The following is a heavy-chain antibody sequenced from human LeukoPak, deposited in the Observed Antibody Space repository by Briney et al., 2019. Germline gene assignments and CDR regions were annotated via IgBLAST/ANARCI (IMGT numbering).Heavy chain of an antibody. Sequence: PSETLSLTCTVSGGSISSSSYYWGWIRQPPGKGQEWVASFSYSGSTYYNPSLKSRVTISVDTSKSQFSLKLSSVTAADTAVYYCARNAVEQQLAYFDYWGQGTLVTVSS. D-gene: IGHD6-13*01. CDR1: GGSISSSSYY. CDR2: FSYSGST. V-gene: IGHV4-39*01. J-gene: IGHJ4*02. CDR3: ARNAVEQQLAYFDY.